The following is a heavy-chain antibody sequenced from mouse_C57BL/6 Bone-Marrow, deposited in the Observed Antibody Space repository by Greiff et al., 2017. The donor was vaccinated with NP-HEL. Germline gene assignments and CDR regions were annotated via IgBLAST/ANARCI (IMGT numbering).Heavy chain of an antibody. CDR1: GYSITSGYY. D-gene: IGHD2-3*01. CDR2: ISYDGSN. Sequence: EVQLLESGPGLVKPSQSLSLTCSVTGYSITSGYYWNWIRQFPGNKLEWMGYISYDGSNNYNPSLKNRISITRDTSKNQFFLKLNSVTTEDTATYYCARGYDPGTWFAYWGQGTLVTVSA. J-gene: IGHJ3*01. V-gene: IGHV3-6*01. CDR3: ARGYDPGTWFAY.